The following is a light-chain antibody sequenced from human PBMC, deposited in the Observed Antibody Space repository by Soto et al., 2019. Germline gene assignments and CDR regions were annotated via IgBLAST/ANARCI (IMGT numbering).Light chain of an antibody. CDR3: SSYTSSNTGV. J-gene: IGLJ3*02. V-gene: IGLV2-14*03. CDR2: DVN. CDR1: SSDVGGYNY. Sequence: QSVLTQPASVSGSPGQSITISCTGTSSDVGGYNYVSWYQHHPGKAPKLMIYDVNNRPSGISNRFSGSKSGNTASLTISGLQAEDEADYYCSSYTSSNTGVFGGGTKLTVL.